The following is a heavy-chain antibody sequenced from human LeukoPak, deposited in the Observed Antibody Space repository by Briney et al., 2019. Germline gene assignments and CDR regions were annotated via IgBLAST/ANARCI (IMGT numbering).Heavy chain of an antibody. CDR3: ARDLGMATIKGAFDI. V-gene: IGHV4-59*12. CDR1: GGSISSYY. J-gene: IGHJ3*02. CDR2: IYHSGST. Sequence: SETLSLTCTVSGGSISSYYWSWIRQPPGKGLEWIGYIYHSGSTYYNPSLKSRVTISVDRSKNQFSLKLSSVTAADTAVYYCARDLGMATIKGAFDIWGQGTMVTVSS. D-gene: IGHD5-24*01.